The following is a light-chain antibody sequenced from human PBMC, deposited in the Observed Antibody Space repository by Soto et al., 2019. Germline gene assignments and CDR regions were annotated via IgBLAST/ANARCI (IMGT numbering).Light chain of an antibody. V-gene: IGLV2-14*01. CDR3: SAYTSTYNWV. J-gene: IGLJ3*02. CDR2: EVS. CDR1: SSDVGGYNY. Sequence: QSALTQPASVSGSPRQSITISCTGTSSDVGGYNYVSWFQHHPGKAPKLMIYEVSNRPSGVSNRFSGSKSGNTASLTISWLQAEDGADYYCSAYTSTYNWVFGGGTKLPVL.